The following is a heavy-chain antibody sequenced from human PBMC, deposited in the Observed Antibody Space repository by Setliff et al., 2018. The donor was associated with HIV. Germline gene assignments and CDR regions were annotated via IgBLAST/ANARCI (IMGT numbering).Heavy chain of an antibody. CDR3: ARDPPSSGWYRADY. CDR1: GGIFNTYG. CDR2: IIPIARAP. V-gene: IGHV1-69*13. Sequence: SVKVSCKASGGIFNTYGMNWVRQAPGQGLEWMGGIIPIARAPNYAQKFQDRVTITADESTTTVYMELRSLRSDDTAVYYCARDPPSSGWYRADYWGQGTLVTVSS. D-gene: IGHD6-19*01. J-gene: IGHJ4*02.